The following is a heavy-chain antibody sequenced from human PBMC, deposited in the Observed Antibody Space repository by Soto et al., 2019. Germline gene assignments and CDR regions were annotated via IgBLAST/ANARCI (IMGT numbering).Heavy chain of an antibody. Sequence: EVQLLESGGGLVQPGGSLRLSCAASGFTFSSYAMSWVRQAPGKGLEWVSSINGRSNYVYYADSVKGRFTISRDNAKNSLYLQMNRLRAEDTAIYYCAREDGVVGSSSAFDHWGLGTLVTVSS. CDR3: AREDGVVGSSSAFDH. J-gene: IGHJ4*02. D-gene: IGHD1-26*01. V-gene: IGHV3-21*01. CDR2: INGRSNYV. CDR1: GFTFSSYA.